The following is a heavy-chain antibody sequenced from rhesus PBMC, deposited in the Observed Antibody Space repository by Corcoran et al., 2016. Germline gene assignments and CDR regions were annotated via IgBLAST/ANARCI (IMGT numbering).Heavy chain of an antibody. D-gene: IGHD4-23*01. Sequence: QVTLKESGPALVKPTQTLPLTCTFSGFSLSTSGIGVGWIRQPPGKTLEWLAHIYWDDDKRYSTSLKSRLTISKDTSKNQVVLTMTNMDPVDTATYYCARVNTVTANFDYWGQGVLVTVSS. CDR1: GFSLSTSGIG. V-gene: IGHV2-1*01. J-gene: IGHJ4*01. CDR2: IYWDDDK. CDR3: ARVNTVTANFDY.